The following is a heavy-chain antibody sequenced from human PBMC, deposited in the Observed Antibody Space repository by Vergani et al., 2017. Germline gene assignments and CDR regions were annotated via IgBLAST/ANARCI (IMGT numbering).Heavy chain of an antibody. CDR1: GFSFYTYW. CDR3: VRTGCCTGMGCNTRFDP. V-gene: IGHV3-74*03. Sequence: EVQLVESGGGSVQSGGSLRLSCVASGFSFYTYWMHWVRQVPGKGLMWVARIDEYGNRATYGDFETGRFTISRDNAENTVFLKMNNLRADDAGVYYCVRTGCCTGMGCNTRFDPWGQGTLVTVSS. D-gene: IGHD2-8*02. CDR2: IDEYGNRA. J-gene: IGHJ5*02.